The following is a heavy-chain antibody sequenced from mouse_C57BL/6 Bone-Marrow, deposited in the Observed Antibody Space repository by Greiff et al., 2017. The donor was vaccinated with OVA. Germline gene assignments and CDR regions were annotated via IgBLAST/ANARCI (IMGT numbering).Heavy chain of an antibody. V-gene: IGHV1-52*01. Sequence: QVQLKQPGAELVRPGSSVKLSCKASGYTFTSYWMHWVKQRPIQGLEWIGNIDPSDSETHYNQKFKDKATLTVDKSSSTAYMQLSSLTSEDSAVYYCARWVSSYNWYFDGWGTGTTVTVSS. J-gene: IGHJ1*03. D-gene: IGHD1-1*01. CDR1: GYTFTSYW. CDR2: IDPSDSET. CDR3: ARWVSSYNWYFDG.